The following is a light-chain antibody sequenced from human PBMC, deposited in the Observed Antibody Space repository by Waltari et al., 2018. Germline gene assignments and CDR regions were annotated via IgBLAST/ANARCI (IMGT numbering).Light chain of an antibody. CDR1: SSNLGSNY. CDR3: AAWDDSLSGHVV. V-gene: IGLV1-47*01. CDR2: RNT. J-gene: IGLJ2*01. Sequence: QSVLTQPPSASGTPGQRVTISCSGSSSNLGSNYVYWYQQLPGTTPKLLIYRNTQRPSGVPDRCAGSKSGTSASLAISGLRSEDEADYYCAAWDDSLSGHVVFGGGTKLTVL.